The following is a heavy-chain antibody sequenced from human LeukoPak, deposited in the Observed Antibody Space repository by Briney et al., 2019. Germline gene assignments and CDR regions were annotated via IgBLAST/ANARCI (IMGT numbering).Heavy chain of an antibody. Sequence: SETLSLTCTVPGGYISSYYWSWIRQPAGKGLEWIGRIYTSGSTNYNPSLKSRVTMSVDTSKNQFSLKLSSVTAADTAVYYCARDTPPQSIAAAVGWFDPWGQGTLVTVSS. V-gene: IGHV4-4*07. J-gene: IGHJ5*02. CDR3: ARDTPPQSIAAAVGWFDP. D-gene: IGHD6-13*01. CDR1: GGYISSYY. CDR2: IYTSGST.